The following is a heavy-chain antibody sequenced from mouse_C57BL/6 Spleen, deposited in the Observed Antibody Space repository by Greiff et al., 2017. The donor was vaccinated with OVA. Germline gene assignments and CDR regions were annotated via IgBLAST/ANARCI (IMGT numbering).Heavy chain of an antibody. CDR2: IDPSDSYT. CDR1: GYTFTSYW. D-gene: IGHD1-1*01. CDR3: ARSTTVVAGNFDY. Sequence: QVQLQQSGAELVKPGASVKLSCKASGYTFTSYWMQWVKQRPGQGLEWIGEIDPSDSYTNYNQKFKGKATLTVDTSSSTAYMQLSSLTSEDSAVYYCARSTTVVAGNFDYWGQGTTLTVSS. J-gene: IGHJ2*01. V-gene: IGHV1-50*01.